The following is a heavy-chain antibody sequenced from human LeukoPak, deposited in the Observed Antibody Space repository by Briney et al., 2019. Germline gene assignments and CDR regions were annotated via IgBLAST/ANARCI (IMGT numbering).Heavy chain of an antibody. CDR3: ARACGGDCYSSY. D-gene: IGHD2-21*02. CDR2: INPNSGGT. CDR1: GYTFTGYY. V-gene: IGHV1-2*02. J-gene: IGHJ4*02. Sequence: ASVKVSCKASGYTFTGYYMHWVRQAPGQGLEWMGWINPNSGGTNYAQKFQGRVTMTRDTSISTAYMELSRLRSDDAAVYYCARACGGDCYSSYWGQGTLVTVSS.